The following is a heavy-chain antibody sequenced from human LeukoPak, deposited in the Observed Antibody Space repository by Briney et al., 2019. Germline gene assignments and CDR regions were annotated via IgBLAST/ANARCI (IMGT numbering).Heavy chain of an antibody. D-gene: IGHD3-3*01. CDR1: GFTFSSYA. CDR3: AKGPYGIFGVDYYYYMDV. Sequence: GGSLRLSCAASGFTFSSYAMSWVRQAPGKGLEWVSAISGSGGSTYYADSVKGRFTISRDNSKNTLYLQMNSLRAEDTAVYYCAKGPYGIFGVDYYYYMDVWGKGTTVTVSS. CDR2: ISGSGGST. J-gene: IGHJ6*03. V-gene: IGHV3-23*01.